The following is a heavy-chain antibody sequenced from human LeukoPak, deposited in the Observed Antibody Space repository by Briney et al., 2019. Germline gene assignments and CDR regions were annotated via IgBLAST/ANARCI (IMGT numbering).Heavy chain of an antibody. CDR1: GYSISSGYY. CDR2: IYHSGST. Sequence: SETLSLTCAVSGYSISSGYYWGWIRPPPGKGLEGIGSIYHSGSTYYNPSLKSRVTISVDTSKNQFSLKLSSVTAADTAVYYCAGIPDYYDSSGYYPNDAFDIWGQGTMVTVSS. D-gene: IGHD3-22*01. CDR3: AGIPDYYDSSGYYPNDAFDI. J-gene: IGHJ3*02. V-gene: IGHV4-38-2*01.